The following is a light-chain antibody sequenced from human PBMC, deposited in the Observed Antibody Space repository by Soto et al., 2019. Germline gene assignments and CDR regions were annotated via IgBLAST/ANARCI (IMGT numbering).Light chain of an antibody. V-gene: IGKV3-20*01. J-gene: IGKJ4*01. CDR3: QQYGSSPLT. CDR2: GAS. Sequence: EIVLAQSPGTLSLSPGERATLSCRASQSVSSNYLAWYQQKPGQAPRLLSYGASSRATGIPDRFSGSGSGTDFTLTISSLEPEDFAVYYCQQYGSSPLTFGGGTKVEIK. CDR1: QSVSSNY.